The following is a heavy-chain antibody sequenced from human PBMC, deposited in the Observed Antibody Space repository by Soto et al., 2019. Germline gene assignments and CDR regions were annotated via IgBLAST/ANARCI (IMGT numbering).Heavy chain of an antibody. CDR3: ARYTDTAMGDY. CDR2: IYYSGST. J-gene: IGHJ4*02. CDR1: CGSISSYY. D-gene: IGHD5-18*01. V-gene: IGHV4-59*01. Sequence: PSETLSLTCTVSCGSISSYYWSWIRQPPGKGLEWIGYIYYSGSTNYNPSLKSRVTISVDTSKNQFSLKLSSVTAADTAVYYCARYTDTAMGDYWGQGTLVTVSS.